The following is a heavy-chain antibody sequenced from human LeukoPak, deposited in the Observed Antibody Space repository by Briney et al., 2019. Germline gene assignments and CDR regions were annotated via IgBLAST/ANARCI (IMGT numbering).Heavy chain of an antibody. CDR2: IKQDGSEK. Sequence: RGSLRLSCAASGFTFSSYWMSWVRQAPGKGLEWVANIKQDGSEKYYVDSVKGRFTISRDNAKNSLCLQMNSLRAEDTAVYYCARDGSGWTEGGDYWGQGTLVTVSS. J-gene: IGHJ4*02. V-gene: IGHV3-7*01. CDR1: GFTFSSYW. D-gene: IGHD6-19*01. CDR3: ARDGSGWTEGGDY.